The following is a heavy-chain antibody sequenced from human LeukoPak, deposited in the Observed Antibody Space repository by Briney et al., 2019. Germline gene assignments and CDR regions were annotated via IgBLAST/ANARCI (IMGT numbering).Heavy chain of an antibody. D-gene: IGHD2-2*02. CDR1: GGSISSSSYY. Sequence: SETLSLTCTVSGGSISSSSYYWCWIRQPPGKGLEWIGSIYYSGSTYYNPSLKSRVTISVDTSKNQFSLKLSSVTAADTAVYYCATYCSSTSCYTKDNWGQGTLVTVSS. V-gene: IGHV4-39*01. CDR2: IYYSGST. J-gene: IGHJ4*02. CDR3: ATYCSSTSCYTKDN.